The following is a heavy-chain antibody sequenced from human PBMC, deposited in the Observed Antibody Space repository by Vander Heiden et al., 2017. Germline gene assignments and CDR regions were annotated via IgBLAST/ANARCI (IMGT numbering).Heavy chain of an antibody. J-gene: IGHJ4*02. CDR3: ARVDCSGGSCYSWIHY. Sequence: EVQLVQSGAEVKKPGESLRISCKGSGYSFTSYWISWLGQMPGKGLEWMGRIDPSDSYTNYSPSFQGHVTISADKSISTAYMQWSSLKASDTAMYYCARVDCSGGSCYSWIHYWGQGTMVTVSS. D-gene: IGHD2-15*01. CDR1: GYSFTSYW. V-gene: IGHV5-10-1*03. CDR2: IDPSDSYT.